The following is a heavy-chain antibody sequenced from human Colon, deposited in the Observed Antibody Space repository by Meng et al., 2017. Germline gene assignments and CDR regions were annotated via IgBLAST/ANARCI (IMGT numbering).Heavy chain of an antibody. CDR2: IYTSGST. J-gene: IGHJ4*02. D-gene: IGHD3-16*01. CDR1: GGSISRGSYY. Sequence: SETLSLTCTVSGGSISRGSYYWTWIRQSAGKGLEWIGHIYTSGSTSYNPSLKSRVTISADRSKNQFSLNLSSATAADTAVYYCVRDTLDDYAFDYFDSWGQGRLVTVSS. V-gene: IGHV4-61*09. CDR3: VRDTLDDYAFDYFDS.